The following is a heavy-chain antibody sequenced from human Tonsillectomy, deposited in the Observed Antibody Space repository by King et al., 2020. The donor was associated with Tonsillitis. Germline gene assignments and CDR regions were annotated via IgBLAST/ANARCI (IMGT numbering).Heavy chain of an antibody. CDR2: IRNDGSSE. CDR1: GFTMSSYG. D-gene: IGHD1-26*01. CDR3: VKDKVWAVPHLFDP. V-gene: IGHV3-30*02. Sequence: VQLVESGGGIVHPGGSLRLSCAVSGFTMSSYGMDWVRQAPGKGLEWVAFIRNDGSSEYYGDSVKGRFTISRDNSKNTLFLQMNSLRPDDTAVYYLVKDKVWAVPHLFDPWGQGTLVSVSS. J-gene: IGHJ5*02.